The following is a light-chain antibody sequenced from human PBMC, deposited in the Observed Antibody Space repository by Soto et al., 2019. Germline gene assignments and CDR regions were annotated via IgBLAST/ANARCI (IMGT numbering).Light chain of an antibody. V-gene: IGLV2-23*01. CDR2: GGH. CDR3: CLYIGATTYV. Sequence: QSVLAQPASVSGSPGQSVTISCTGTSGFVGSFSLVSWYQQHPGKATKGMISGGHRPPSCVPARFSGSTSVNSASLTISGLQADDEADYYCCLYIGATTYVFGTGTKVTVL. CDR1: SGFVGSFSL. J-gene: IGLJ1*01.